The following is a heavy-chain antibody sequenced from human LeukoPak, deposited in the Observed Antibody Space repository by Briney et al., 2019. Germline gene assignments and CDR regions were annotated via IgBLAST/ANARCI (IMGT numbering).Heavy chain of an antibody. CDR3: ARGNYYGSGRNNWFDP. CDR2: IYYSGST. Sequence: SETLSLTCTVSGGSISSYYWSWIRQPPGKGLEWIGYIYYSGSTNYNPSLKSRATISVDTSKNQFSLKLSSVTAADTAVYYCARGNYYGSGRNNWFDPWGQGTLVTVSS. J-gene: IGHJ5*02. V-gene: IGHV4-59*08. D-gene: IGHD3-10*01. CDR1: GGSISSYY.